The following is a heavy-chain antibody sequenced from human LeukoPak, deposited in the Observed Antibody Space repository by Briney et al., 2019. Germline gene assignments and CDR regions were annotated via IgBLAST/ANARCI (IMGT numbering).Heavy chain of an antibody. CDR1: GFTFNYYN. D-gene: IGHD1-26*01. CDR2: ITSSGAYI. Sequence: GSLRLSCAASGFTFNYYNMNWVRQAPGKALEWVSSITSSGAYIFYADSVRGRFTISRDNAKDSLYLQMNSLGPEDTAVYYCARDPYSGNYGNYYYYYMDAWGKGTTVTISS. CDR3: ARDPYSGNYGNYYYYYMDA. J-gene: IGHJ6*03. V-gene: IGHV3-21*01.